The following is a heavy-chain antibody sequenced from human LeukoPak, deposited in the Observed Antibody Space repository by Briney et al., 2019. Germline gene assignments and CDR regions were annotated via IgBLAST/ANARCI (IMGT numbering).Heavy chain of an antibody. D-gene: IGHD3-10*01. Sequence: GGSLRLSCAASGFTFSSYAMSWVRQAPGKGLEWVSAISGSGGSTYYADSVKGRFTISRDNSKNTLYLQMNSLRAEGAAVYYCAKYPENAGYFDYWGQGTLVTVSS. CDR3: AKYPENAGYFDY. J-gene: IGHJ4*02. V-gene: IGHV3-23*01. CDR2: ISGSGGST. CDR1: GFTFSSYA.